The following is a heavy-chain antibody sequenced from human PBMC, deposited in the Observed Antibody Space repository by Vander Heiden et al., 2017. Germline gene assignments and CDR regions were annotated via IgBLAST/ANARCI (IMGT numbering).Heavy chain of an antibody. V-gene: IGHV4-61*01. Sequence: QVQLQESGPGLVKPSETLSPTCTVSGGSVGSGSYYWSWIRQPPGKGLEWIGYIYYSGSTNYNPSLKSRVTISVDTSKNQFSLKLSSVTPADTAVYYFARERSYTHDAFDIWGQVTMVTVSS. CDR1: GGSVGSGSYY. D-gene: IGHD4-4*01. CDR3: ARERSYTHDAFDI. CDR2: IYYSGST. J-gene: IGHJ3*02.